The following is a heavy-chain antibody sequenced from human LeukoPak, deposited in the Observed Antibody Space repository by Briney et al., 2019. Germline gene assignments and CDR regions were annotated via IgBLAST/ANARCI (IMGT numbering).Heavy chain of an antibody. CDR3: ARDLGYYDFWSGYSWFDR. CDR2: IYHSGST. CDR1: GYSISSGYY. V-gene: IGHV4-38-2*02. J-gene: IGHJ5*02. D-gene: IGHD3-3*01. Sequence: SETLSLTCTVSGYSISSGYYWGWIRPPPGKGLEWIGSIYHSGSTYYNPSLKSRVTISVDTSKNQFSLKLSSVTAADTAVYYCARDLGYYDFWSGYSWFDRWGQGTLVTVSS.